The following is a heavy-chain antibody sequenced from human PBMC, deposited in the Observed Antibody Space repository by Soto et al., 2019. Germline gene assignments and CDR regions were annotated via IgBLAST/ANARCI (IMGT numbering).Heavy chain of an antibody. Sequence: SETLSLTCIVSGGSITSYHWSWIRQLPEKGLEWIAYTSYTGNTNYNPSFQSRVTISIDRSKNQFSLKLSSVTAADTAVYYCARGLGDGSGKTYYYYYGMDVWGQGTTVTVSS. J-gene: IGHJ6*02. V-gene: IGHV4-59*12. D-gene: IGHD3-10*01. CDR2: TSYTGNT. CDR3: ARGLGDGSGKTYYYYYGMDV. CDR1: GGSITSYH.